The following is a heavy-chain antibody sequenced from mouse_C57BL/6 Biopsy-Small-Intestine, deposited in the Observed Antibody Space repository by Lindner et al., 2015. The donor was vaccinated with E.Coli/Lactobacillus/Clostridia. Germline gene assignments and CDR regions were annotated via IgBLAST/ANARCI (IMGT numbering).Heavy chain of an antibody. CDR3: AKDYYGSSYDY. CDR1: GSLSVTM. CDR2: ISSGSSTI. Sequence: VQLQESGGGLVXPGGSLKLSCAASGSLSVTMECTGFVRLQRKGLEWVAYISSGSSTIYYADTVKGRFTISRDNAKNTLFLQMTSLRSEDTAMYYCAKDYYGSSYDYWGQGTTLTVSS. D-gene: IGHD1-1*01. J-gene: IGHJ2*01. V-gene: IGHV5-17*01.